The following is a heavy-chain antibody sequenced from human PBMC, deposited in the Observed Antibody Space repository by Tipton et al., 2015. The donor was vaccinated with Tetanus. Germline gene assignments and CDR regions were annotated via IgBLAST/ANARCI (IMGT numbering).Heavy chain of an antibody. D-gene: IGHD1-26*01. CDR1: GCSLRSGGYY. Sequence: TLSLTCTVSGCSLRSGGYYLSWIRQHPGQGLEWIGYIYYTGNTYYNPSLKSRVTLSIDMSKNQFPLRLSSVTAADTAVYFCARRVVGATLDYWGQGSLVTVSS. CDR2: IYYTGNT. V-gene: IGHV4-31*03. J-gene: IGHJ4*02. CDR3: ARRVVGATLDY.